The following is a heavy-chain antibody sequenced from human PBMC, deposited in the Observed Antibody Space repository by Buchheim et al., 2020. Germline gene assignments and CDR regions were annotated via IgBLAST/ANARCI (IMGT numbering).Heavy chain of an antibody. J-gene: IGHJ4*02. D-gene: IGHD5-24*01. Sequence: EVQLLESGGGLVQPGGSLRLSCAASGFSFSSCWMHWARQTPGKGLLWVSRTNTDGTYTSYADSVKGRFTISRDNARNMVYLEMNSLRAEDTAVYYCVSPGIRDGYDFDYWGQGT. CDR3: VSPGIRDGYDFDY. V-gene: IGHV3-74*01. CDR1: GFSFSSCW. CDR2: TNTDGTYT.